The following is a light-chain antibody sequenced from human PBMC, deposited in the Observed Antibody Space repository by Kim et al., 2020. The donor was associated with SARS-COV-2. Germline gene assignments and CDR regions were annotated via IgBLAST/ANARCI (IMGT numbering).Light chain of an antibody. CDR1: SSDVGGYNY. V-gene: IGLV2-14*03. Sequence: QSALTQPASVSGSPGQSITISCTGTSSDVGGYNYVSWYQHHTDKAPKLMIYDVTNRPSGVSNRFSGSKSGNTASLTISGLQAEDEGDYYCSSYTSSSTLVVFGGGTQLAVL. CDR3: SSYTSSSTLVV. CDR2: DVT. J-gene: IGLJ2*01.